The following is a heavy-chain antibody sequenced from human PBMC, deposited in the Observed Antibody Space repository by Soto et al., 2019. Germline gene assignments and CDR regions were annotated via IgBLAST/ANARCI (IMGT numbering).Heavy chain of an antibody. D-gene: IGHD2-2*01. CDR1: GFTFSSYA. V-gene: IGHV3-23*01. J-gene: IGHJ4*02. Sequence: EVQLLESGGGLVQPGGSLRLSCAASGFTFSSYAMSWVRQAPGKGLEWVSVISGSGGSTYYADSVKGRFTISRDNSKKTLYLQMNRLRAEDTAVYYCAKGRGYCMSTSCYVGSDYWGQGTLVTVSS. CDR3: AKGRGYCMSTSCYVGSDY. CDR2: ISGSGGST.